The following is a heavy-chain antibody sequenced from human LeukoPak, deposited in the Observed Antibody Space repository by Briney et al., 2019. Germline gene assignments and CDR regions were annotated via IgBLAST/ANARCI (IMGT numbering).Heavy chain of an antibody. CDR1: GYTFTSYG. CDR2: ISAYNGNT. D-gene: IGHD2-15*01. Sequence: GASAKVSCKASGYTFTSYGISWVRQAPGQGLEWMGWISAYNGNTNYAQKLQGRVTMTTDTSTSTAYMELRSLRSDDTAVYYCARDEQDIVVVVAATHFDYWGQGTLVTVSS. V-gene: IGHV1-18*01. J-gene: IGHJ4*02. CDR3: ARDEQDIVVVVAATHFDY.